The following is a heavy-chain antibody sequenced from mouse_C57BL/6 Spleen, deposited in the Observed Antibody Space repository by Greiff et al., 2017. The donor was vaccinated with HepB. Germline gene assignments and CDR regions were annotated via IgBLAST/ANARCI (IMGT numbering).Heavy chain of an antibody. Sequence: QVQLKESGAELVKPGASVKISCKASGYAFSSYWMNWVKQRPGKGLEWIGQIYPGDGDTNYNGKFKGKATLTADKSSSTAYMQLSSLTSEDSAVYFCARHGSSPYWGQGTLVTVSA. V-gene: IGHV1-80*01. CDR2: IYPGDGDT. CDR1: GYAFSSYW. D-gene: IGHD1-1*01. CDR3: ARHGSSPY. J-gene: IGHJ3*01.